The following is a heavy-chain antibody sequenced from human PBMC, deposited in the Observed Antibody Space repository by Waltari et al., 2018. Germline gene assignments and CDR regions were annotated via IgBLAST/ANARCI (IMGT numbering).Heavy chain of an antibody. D-gene: IGHD6-19*01. CDR1: GYTFTAYY. Sequence: QVQLVQSGAEVKKPGASVKVSCKASGYTFTAYYIHWVRQAPGQGLELMGWINPITGGTKYFEKFQGRVTMTRDTSNTAAHMELNSLTSDDTGVYYCARDRGSGWYDALDHWGRGTLVTVSP. J-gene: IGHJ4*02. V-gene: IGHV1-2*02. CDR2: INPITGGT. CDR3: ARDRGSGWYDALDH.